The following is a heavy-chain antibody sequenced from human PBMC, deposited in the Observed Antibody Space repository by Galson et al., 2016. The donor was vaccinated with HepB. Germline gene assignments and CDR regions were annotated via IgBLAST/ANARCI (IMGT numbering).Heavy chain of an antibody. CDR2: ISRSANTI. V-gene: IGHV3-11*01. J-gene: IGHJ4*02. CDR3: ARGGSDAPVQWGDIVVEVDANPYDY. D-gene: IGHD2-15*01. CDR1: GFTFRDYH. Sequence: SLRLSCAASGFTFRDYHMSWIRQAPGKGLEWVSYISRSANTIYYADSVQGRFTISRDDAKKSLYLQMNSLRAEDTAVYYCARGGSDAPVQWGDIVVEVDANPYDYWGQGTLVTVSS.